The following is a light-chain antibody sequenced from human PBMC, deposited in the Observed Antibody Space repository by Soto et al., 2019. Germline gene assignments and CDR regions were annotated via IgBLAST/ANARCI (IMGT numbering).Light chain of an antibody. V-gene: IGLV3-1*01. CDR2: QDN. CDR3: QVWDSSTVI. J-gene: IGLJ2*01. CDR1: DLGNKY. Sequence: SYELTQPPSVSVSPGQTAGITCSGEDLGNKYVCWYQQKPGQSPVLVIYQDNQRPSGIPERFSGSNSGNTATLTISGTRPMDEAHYYCQVWDSSTVIFGGGTKLTVL.